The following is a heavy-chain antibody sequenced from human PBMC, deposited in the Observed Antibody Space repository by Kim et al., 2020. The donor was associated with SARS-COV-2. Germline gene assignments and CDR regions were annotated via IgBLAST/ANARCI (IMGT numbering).Heavy chain of an antibody. CDR3: AGRGGHSGFEFYYHGMDV. CDR2: IYPTDSDT. J-gene: IGHJ6*02. CDR1: GYSFTDYW. Sequence: GESLKISCKGSGYSFTDYWIGWVRQMPGKGLEWMGIIYPTDSDTKYSPSFQGQVTISADKSISTAFLQWSSLKASDTAMYYCAGRGGHSGFEFYYHGMDVWGQGTTVTVSS. V-gene: IGHV5-51*01. D-gene: IGHD1-26*01.